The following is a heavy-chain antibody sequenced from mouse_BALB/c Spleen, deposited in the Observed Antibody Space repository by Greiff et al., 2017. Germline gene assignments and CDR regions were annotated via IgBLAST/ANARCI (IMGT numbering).Heavy chain of an antibody. J-gene: IGHJ4*01. Sequence: QVQLKESGAELARPGASVKLSCKASGYTFTDYYINWVKQRTGQGLEWIGEIYPGSGNTYYNEKFKGKATLTADKSSSTAYMQLSSLTSEDSAVYFCARSGKGDYWGQGTSVTVSS. V-gene: IGHV1-77*01. CDR3: ARSGKGDY. CDR2: IYPGSGNT. D-gene: IGHD1-1*01. CDR1: GYTFTDYY.